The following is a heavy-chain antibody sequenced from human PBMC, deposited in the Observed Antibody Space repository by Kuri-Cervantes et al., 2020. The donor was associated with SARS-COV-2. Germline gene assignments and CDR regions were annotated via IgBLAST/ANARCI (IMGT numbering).Heavy chain of an antibody. V-gene: IGHV3-48*03. J-gene: IGHJ4*02. Sequence: GGSLRLSCAASGFTFSSYEMNWVRQAPGKGLEWVSYISSSGSTIYYADSVKGRFTISRDNAKNSLYLQMNSLRAEDTAVYYCARTYDFWSGYSSVLIDYWGQGTLVTVSS. D-gene: IGHD3-3*01. CDR2: ISSSGSTI. CDR3: ARTYDFWSGYSSVLIDY. CDR1: GFTFSSYE.